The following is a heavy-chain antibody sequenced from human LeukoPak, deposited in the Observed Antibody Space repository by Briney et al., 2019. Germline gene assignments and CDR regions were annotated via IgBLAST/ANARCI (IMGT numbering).Heavy chain of an antibody. D-gene: IGHD2-2*01. Sequence: SETLSLTCTVSGGSISSYDWSWVRQPAGKGLEWIGRIYTSGSTNYNPSLKSRVTMAIDTSENQFSLKLTSVTAADTAVDYCARVGDIVVVPTDVWWFDPWGQGTMVTVSS. CDR3: ARVGDIVVVPTDVWWFDP. CDR1: GGSISSYD. CDR2: IYTSGST. V-gene: IGHV4-4*07. J-gene: IGHJ5*02.